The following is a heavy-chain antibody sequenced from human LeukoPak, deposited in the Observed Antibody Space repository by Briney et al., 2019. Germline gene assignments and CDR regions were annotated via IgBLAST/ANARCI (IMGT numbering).Heavy chain of an antibody. Sequence: ASVKVSCKASGYTFTSYGISWVRQAPGQGLEWMGWISAYNGNTNYAQKLQGRVTMTTDTSTSTAYMELRSLRSDDTAVYYCARDLYYYGSGSFTLDYWGQGTLVTVSS. V-gene: IGHV1-18*01. D-gene: IGHD3-10*01. CDR3: ARDLYYYGSGSFTLDY. J-gene: IGHJ4*02. CDR2: ISAYNGNT. CDR1: GYTFTSYG.